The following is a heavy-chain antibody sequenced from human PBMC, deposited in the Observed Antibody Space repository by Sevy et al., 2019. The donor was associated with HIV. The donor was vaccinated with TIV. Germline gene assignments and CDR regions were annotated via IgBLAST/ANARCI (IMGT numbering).Heavy chain of an antibody. CDR2: ISYDARNTK. V-gene: IGHV3-30*04. D-gene: IGHD3-16*01. CDR3: ARDKGEILSSAFDY. J-gene: IGHJ4*02. Sequence: GGSLRLSCAASGFTFSDFRMHWVRQAPGKGLEWVAVISYDARNTKYNPDSVKGRFTISRDNSKNTLYLQNNSLRPEETAIYYCARDKGEILSSAFDYWGQGTLVTVSS. CDR1: GFTFSDFR.